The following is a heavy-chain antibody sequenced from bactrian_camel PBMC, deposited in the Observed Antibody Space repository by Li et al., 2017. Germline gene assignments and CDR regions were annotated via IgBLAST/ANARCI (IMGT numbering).Heavy chain of an antibody. D-gene: IGHD1*01. CDR1: APTFSRAY. V-gene: IGHV3-2*01. CDR2: IYPDSSIA. J-gene: IGHJ4*01. Sequence: HVQLVESGGGLVQPGGSLRLSCTVSAPTFSRAYMSWVRQVPEKGLDWVSTIYPDSSIAYYADSVKGRFTISRDNAKNMVYLHMTSLKPEDTAMYYCAAPFWTKAAPGESRFTGCDYNYYGQGTQVTVS.